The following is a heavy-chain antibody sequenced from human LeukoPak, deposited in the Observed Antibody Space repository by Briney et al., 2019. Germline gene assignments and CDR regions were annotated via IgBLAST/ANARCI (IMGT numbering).Heavy chain of an antibody. CDR2: ISSSGSII. V-gene: IGHV3-48*03. D-gene: IGHD6-19*01. J-gene: IGHJ4*02. Sequence: GGSLRLSRAASGFTFSGYEMNWVRQAPGKGLEWVSYISSSGSIIYYADSVKGRFTISRDNAKNSLYLQMNSLRAEDTAVYYCARDDAGYSCGWYWVYWGQGTLVTVSS. CDR3: ARDDAGYSCGWYWVY. CDR1: GFTFSGYE.